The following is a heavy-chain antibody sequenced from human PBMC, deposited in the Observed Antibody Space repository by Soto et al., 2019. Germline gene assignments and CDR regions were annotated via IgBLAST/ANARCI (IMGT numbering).Heavy chain of an antibody. CDR2: IIPIFGTA. CDR1: GGTFSSYA. CDR3: ARAPGIAVAGLLDY. D-gene: IGHD6-19*01. J-gene: IGHJ4*02. V-gene: IGHV1-69*12. Sequence: QVQLVQSGAEVKKPGSSVKVSCKASGGTFSSYAISWVRQAPGQGLEWMGGIIPIFGTANFAQKFQGRVTXXAXEXXSTAYMELSSLRSEDTAVYYCARAPGIAVAGLLDYWGQGTLVTVSS.